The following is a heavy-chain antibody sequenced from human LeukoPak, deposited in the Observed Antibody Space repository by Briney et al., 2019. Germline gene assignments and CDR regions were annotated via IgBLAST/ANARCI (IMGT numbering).Heavy chain of an antibody. V-gene: IGHV5-51*01. CDR1: GYRFTNYW. Sequence: GESLKISCKGSGYRFTNYWIGWVRQMPGKGLEWMGIIFPADSETRYSPSFQGQVTISADKSISTAYLQWSSLKASDTAMYYCASSTIAVAGTGGFDHWGQGTLVTVSS. J-gene: IGHJ4*02. CDR3: ASSTIAVAGTGGFDH. D-gene: IGHD6-19*01. CDR2: IFPADSET.